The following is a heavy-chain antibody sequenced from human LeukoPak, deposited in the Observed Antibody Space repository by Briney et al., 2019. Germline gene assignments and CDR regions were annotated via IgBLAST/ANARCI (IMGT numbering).Heavy chain of an antibody. CDR2: ISSSSSYI. CDR3: ARDQSSGYYYRVKAFDI. Sequence: PGGSLRLSCAASGFTFSSYSMNWVRQAPGKGLEWVSSISSSSSYIYYADSVKGRFTISRDNAKNSLYLQMNSLRAEDTAVYYCARDQSSGYYYRVKAFDIWGQGTMVTVSS. D-gene: IGHD3-22*01. J-gene: IGHJ3*02. CDR1: GFTFSSYS. V-gene: IGHV3-21*01.